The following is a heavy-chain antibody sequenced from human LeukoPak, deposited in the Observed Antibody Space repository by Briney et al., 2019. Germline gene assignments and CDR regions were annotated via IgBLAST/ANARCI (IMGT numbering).Heavy chain of an antibody. J-gene: IGHJ4*02. Sequence: PGRSLRLSCAASGFTFSSYAMHWVRQAPGKGLEWVAVISYDGSNKYYADSVKGRFTNSRDNSKNTLYLQMNSPRAEDTAVYYCARDKAAAAGHFDYWGQGTLVTVSS. V-gene: IGHV3-30*01. CDR2: ISYDGSNK. CDR1: GFTFSSYA. D-gene: IGHD6-13*01. CDR3: ARDKAAAAGHFDY.